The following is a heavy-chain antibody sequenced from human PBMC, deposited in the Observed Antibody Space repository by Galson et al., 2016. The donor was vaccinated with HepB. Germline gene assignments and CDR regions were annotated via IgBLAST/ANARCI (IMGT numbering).Heavy chain of an antibody. CDR3: VHRDFAIAGDLEF. J-gene: IGHJ4*02. Sequence: PALVKPTQTLTLTCTFSGFSLTNTGGAVVWIRQPPGKALEWLALIYWHGDKRYRPSLRNRFTISEDTSKNQVVLTMTNMDPVDTATYYCVHRDFAIAGDLEFWGQGTLVTVSS. V-gene: IGHV2-5*01. CDR1: GFSLTNTGGA. CDR2: IYWHGDK. D-gene: IGHD1-20*01.